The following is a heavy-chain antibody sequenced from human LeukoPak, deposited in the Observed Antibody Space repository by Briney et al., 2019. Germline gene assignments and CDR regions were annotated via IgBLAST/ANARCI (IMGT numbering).Heavy chain of an antibody. J-gene: IGHJ6*03. D-gene: IGHD3-3*01. V-gene: IGHV4-59*01. CDR1: GGSISSYY. CDR3: ARAKGYDFWSGYPGIYYMDV. CDR2: IYYSGST. Sequence: SETLSLTCTVSGGSISSYYWSWIRQPPRKGLEWIGYIYYSGSTNYNPSLKSRVTISVDTSKNQFSLKLSSVTAADTAVYYCARAKGYDFWSGYPGIYYMDVWGKGTTVTVSS.